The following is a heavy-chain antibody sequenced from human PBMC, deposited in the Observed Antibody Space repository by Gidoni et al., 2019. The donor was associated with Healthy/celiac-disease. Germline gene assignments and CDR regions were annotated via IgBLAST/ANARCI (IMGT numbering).Heavy chain of an antibody. CDR3: ARVSVRRFDY. CDR2: INHSGST. CDR1: GGSFSGYY. J-gene: IGHJ4*02. V-gene: IGHV4-34*01. Sequence: QVQLQQWGAGLLKPSETLSLTCAVYGGSFSGYYWSWIRQPPGKGLEWIGEINHSGSTNYNPSLKSRVTISVDTSKNQFSLKLSSVTAADTAVYYCARVSVRRFDYWGQGTLVTVSS. D-gene: IGHD4-17*01.